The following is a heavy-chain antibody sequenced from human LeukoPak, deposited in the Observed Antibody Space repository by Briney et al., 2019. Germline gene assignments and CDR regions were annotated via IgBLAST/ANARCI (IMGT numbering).Heavy chain of an antibody. J-gene: IGHJ4*02. CDR3: AFGISYSTYEY. V-gene: IGHV5-51*01. D-gene: IGHD1-26*01. CDR1: GYSFTSYW. CDR2: IYPGDSGT. Sequence: GESLKISCKGSGYSFTSYWIGWVPQMPGKGLEWMGIIYPGDSGTRYSLSFEGQVTISADKSNRTAYLQWSSLKASDTAMYYCAFGISYSTYEYWGQGTLVTVCS.